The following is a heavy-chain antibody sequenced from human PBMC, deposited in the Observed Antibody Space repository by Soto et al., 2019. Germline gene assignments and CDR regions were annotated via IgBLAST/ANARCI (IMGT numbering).Heavy chain of an antibody. Sequence: SQTLSLTCVISGDSVSSNSAAWNWIRQSPSRGLEWLGRTYYRSKWYSDYAVSVKSRITINPDTSKNQFSLQLNSVTPEDTAVYYCARERPYSSSWAGYYGMDVWGQGTTVTVSS. CDR2: TYYRSKWYS. J-gene: IGHJ6*02. CDR1: GDSVSSNSAA. CDR3: ARERPYSSSWAGYYGMDV. D-gene: IGHD6-13*01. V-gene: IGHV6-1*01.